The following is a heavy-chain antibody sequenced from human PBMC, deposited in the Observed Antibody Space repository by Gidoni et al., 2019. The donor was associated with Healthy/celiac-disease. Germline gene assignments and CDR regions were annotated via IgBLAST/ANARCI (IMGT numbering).Heavy chain of an antibody. Sequence: QVQLQESGPGLVKPSETLSLTCTVSGGSISSYYWSWIRQPPGKGLEWIGYIYYSGSTNYNPSLKSRVTISVDTSKNQFSLKLSSVTAADTAVYYCARGRPDSSSWGYYFDYWGQGTLVTVSS. J-gene: IGHJ4*02. CDR3: ARGRPDSSSWGYYFDY. D-gene: IGHD6-13*01. CDR2: IYYSGST. CDR1: GGSISSYY. V-gene: IGHV4-59*01.